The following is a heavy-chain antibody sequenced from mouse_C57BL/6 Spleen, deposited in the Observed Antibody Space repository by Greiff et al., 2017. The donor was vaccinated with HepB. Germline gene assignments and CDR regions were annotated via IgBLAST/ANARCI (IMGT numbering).Heavy chain of an antibody. Sequence: EVQLQQSGPGLVKPSQSLSLTCSVTGYSITSGYYWNWIRQFPGNKLEWMGYISYDGSNNYNPSLKNRISITRDTSKNQFFLKLNSVTTEDTATYYCARKIYYGMDYGGQGTSVTVSS. J-gene: IGHJ4*01. CDR2: ISYDGSN. CDR1: GYSITSGYY. CDR3: ARKIYYGMDY. V-gene: IGHV3-6*01.